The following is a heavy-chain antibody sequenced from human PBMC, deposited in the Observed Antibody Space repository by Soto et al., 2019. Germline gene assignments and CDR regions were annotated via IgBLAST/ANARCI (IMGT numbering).Heavy chain of an antibody. CDR1: GDSVSSNSAA. Sequence: SQTLSLTCAISGDSVSSNSAAWNWIRQSPSRGLEWLGRTYYRSKWYNDYAVSVKSRITINPDTSKNQFSLQLNSVTPEDAAVYYCALGVAVAGPYYYYGMDVWGQGTTVTVSS. CDR2: TYYRSKWYN. D-gene: IGHD6-19*01. CDR3: ALGVAVAGPYYYYGMDV. V-gene: IGHV6-1*01. J-gene: IGHJ6*02.